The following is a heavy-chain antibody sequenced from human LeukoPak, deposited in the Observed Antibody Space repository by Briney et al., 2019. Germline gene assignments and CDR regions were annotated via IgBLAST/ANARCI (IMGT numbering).Heavy chain of an antibody. V-gene: IGHV3-48*03. CDR2: ISSSGSTI. J-gene: IGHJ4*02. CDR3: ARDGRGIPGFDY. CDR1: GFTFSSYE. D-gene: IGHD1-1*01. Sequence: GGSLRLSCAASGFTFSSYEMNWVRQAPGKGLEWVSYISSSGSTIYYADSMKGRFTISRDNAKNSLYLQMNSLRAEDTAVYYCARDGRGIPGFDYWGQGTLVTVSS.